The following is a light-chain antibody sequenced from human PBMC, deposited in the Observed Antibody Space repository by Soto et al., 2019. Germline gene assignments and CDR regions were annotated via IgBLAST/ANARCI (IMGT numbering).Light chain of an antibody. V-gene: IGLV3-21*02. CDR3: QVWESGRGV. Sequence: SDARTQPPSVSVAPGQTARITCGGNNSGGKSVHWYQQKPGQSTVLVVYDDSDRPSGIPERFCGSNSVNTATLTISRVAAGDEADYYCQVWESGRGVFGTGTKVTVL. J-gene: IGLJ1*01. CDR1: NSGGKS. CDR2: DDS.